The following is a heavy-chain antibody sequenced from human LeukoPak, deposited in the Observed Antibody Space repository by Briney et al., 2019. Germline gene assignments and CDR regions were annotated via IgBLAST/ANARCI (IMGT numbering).Heavy chain of an antibody. CDR2: ISWNSGST. CDR3: AKASYSGIAAASISFDY. Sequence: GGSLRLSCAASGFTFSSYAMHWVRQAPGKGLEWVSGISWNSGSTGYADSVKGRFTISRDNAKNSLYLQMNSLRAEDTALYYCAKASYSGIAAASISFDYWGQGTLVTVSS. J-gene: IGHJ4*02. D-gene: IGHD6-13*01. V-gene: IGHV3-9*01. CDR1: GFTFSSYA.